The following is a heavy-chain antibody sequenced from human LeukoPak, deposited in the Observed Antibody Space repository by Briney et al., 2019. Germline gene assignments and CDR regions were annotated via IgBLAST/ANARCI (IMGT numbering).Heavy chain of an antibody. Sequence: PSETLSLTCAVYGGSFSGYYWTWIRQPPGKGLEWIGEINHSGNTNYNPSLKSRVTMSVDTSKNQFSLKLSSVTAADTAVYYCARGGGYQPYYFDYWGQGTLVTVSS. CDR2: INHSGNT. D-gene: IGHD3-22*01. V-gene: IGHV4-34*01. CDR1: GGSFSGYY. J-gene: IGHJ4*02. CDR3: ARGGGYQPYYFDY.